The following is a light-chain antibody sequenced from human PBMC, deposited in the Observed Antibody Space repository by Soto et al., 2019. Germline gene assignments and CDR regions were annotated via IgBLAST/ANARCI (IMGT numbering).Light chain of an antibody. Sequence: QSVLTQPASVSGSPGQSITISCTGTSSDIGGYNYVSWYQRHPGKAPKLIIYEVTYRPSGISNRFSGSKSGNTASLTISGLQAEDEADYFCSSYTTSTTLVVFGGGTKLTVL. CDR1: SSDIGGYNY. CDR3: SSYTTSTTLVV. V-gene: IGLV2-14*01. J-gene: IGLJ2*01. CDR2: EVT.